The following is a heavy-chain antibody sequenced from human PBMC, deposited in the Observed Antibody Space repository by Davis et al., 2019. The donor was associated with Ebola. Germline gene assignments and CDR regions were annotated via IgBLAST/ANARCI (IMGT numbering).Heavy chain of an antibody. CDR3: ARGWDSSGWQN. CDR1: GGSISSGSHY. J-gene: IGHJ4*02. CDR2: IYYRGST. V-gene: IGHV4-39*07. Sequence: GSLRLSCFVSGGSISSGSHYWGWIRQPPGKGLEWIGSIYYRGSTYYNPSLKSRVTISVDTSKNQFSLKLTSVTAADSAVYYCARGWDSSGWQNWGQGTLVTVSS. D-gene: IGHD6-19*01.